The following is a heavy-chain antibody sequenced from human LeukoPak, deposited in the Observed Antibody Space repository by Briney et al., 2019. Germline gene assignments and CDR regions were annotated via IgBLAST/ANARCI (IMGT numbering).Heavy chain of an antibody. Sequence: GGSLRLSCAASGFTFSSYEMNWVRQAPGKGLEWVSYISSSGSTIYYADSVKGRFTISRDNAKNSLYLQMNSLRAEDTAVYCCAREALSPGYFDSKFDYWGQGTLVTVSS. CDR1: GFTFSSYE. CDR3: AREALSPGYFDSKFDY. D-gene: IGHD3-9*01. J-gene: IGHJ4*02. V-gene: IGHV3-48*03. CDR2: ISSSGSTI.